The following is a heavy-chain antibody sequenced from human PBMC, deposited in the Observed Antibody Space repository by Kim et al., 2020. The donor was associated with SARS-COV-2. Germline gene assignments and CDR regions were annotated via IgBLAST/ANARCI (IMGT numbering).Heavy chain of an antibody. V-gene: IGHV6-1*01. D-gene: IGHD1-20*01. Sequence: YNDYALSVKSRITINPDTSKNQFSLQLNSVTPEDTAVYYCARSVYGRVDPWGQGTLVTVSS. CDR3: ARSVYGRVDP. CDR2: YN. J-gene: IGHJ5*02.